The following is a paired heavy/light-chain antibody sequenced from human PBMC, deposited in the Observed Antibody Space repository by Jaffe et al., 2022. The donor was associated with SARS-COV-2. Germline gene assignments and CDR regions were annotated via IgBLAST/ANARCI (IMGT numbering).Light chain of an antibody. CDR3: TSYAGSNNFVV. J-gene: IGLJ3*02. CDR1: SSDVGGYNY. CDR2: EVT. V-gene: IGLV2-8*01. Sequence: QSALTQPPSATGSPGQSVTISCTGTSSDVGGYNYVSWYQQHPGEAPKLMIYEVTKRPSGVPDRFSGSKSGNTASLTVSGLQAEDEADYYCTSYAGSNNFVVFGGGTKLTVL.
Heavy chain of an antibody. CDR1: AYSISSGYY. J-gene: IGHJ4*02. D-gene: IGHD6-19*01. V-gene: IGHV4-38-2*02. CDR2: MSPGGNT. Sequence: QVQLQESGPGLVKPSETLSLTCTVSAYSISSGYYWGWIRQPPGKGLEWIASMSPGGNTYYNPSLMSRVSISADTSKNQFSLKLSSVTAADTAVYHCARSQGIGVAGTFDYWGQGTLVTVSS. CDR3: ARSQGIGVAGTFDY.